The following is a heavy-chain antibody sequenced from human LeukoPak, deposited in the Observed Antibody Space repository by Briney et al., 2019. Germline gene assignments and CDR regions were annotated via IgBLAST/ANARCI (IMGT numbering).Heavy chain of an antibody. J-gene: IGHJ5*02. CDR1: GYSFTSYW. CDR2: TDPSDSYT. V-gene: IGHV5-10-1*01. D-gene: IGHD2-15*01. Sequence: GESLRISCKGSGYSFTSYWISWVRQMPGKGLEWMGRTDPSDSYTNYSPSFQGHVTISADKSISTAYLQWSSLKASDTAMYYCARLGYCSGGSCYSAAWFDPWGQGTLVTVSS. CDR3: ARLGYCSGGSCYSAAWFDP.